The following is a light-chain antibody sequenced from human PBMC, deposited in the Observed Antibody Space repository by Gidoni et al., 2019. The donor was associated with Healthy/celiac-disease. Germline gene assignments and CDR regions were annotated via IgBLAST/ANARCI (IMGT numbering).Light chain of an antibody. J-gene: IGKJ3*01. CDR1: QSVSSY. CDR2: DAS. CDR3: QQRSNWPRFT. Sequence: EMVLTQSQATLSLSPGERATLSCRARQSVSSYLAWYQQKPGQAPRLLIYDASNRATGIPARFSGSGSGTDFTLTISRLEPEDFAVYSCQQRSNWPRFTFGPGTKVDIK. V-gene: IGKV3-11*01.